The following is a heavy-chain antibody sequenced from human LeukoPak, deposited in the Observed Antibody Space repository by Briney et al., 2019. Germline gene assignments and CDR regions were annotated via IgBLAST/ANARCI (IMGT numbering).Heavy chain of an antibody. CDR2: IHYSEST. J-gene: IGHJ5*02. CDR3: ARHAKYNYFDP. V-gene: IGHV4-39*01. Sequence: SETLSLTCTVSGGSIRSGDYYWSWIRQPPGKGLEWIGSIHYSESTHYTPSLKTRITMSVDTSKNQFSLKLRSVTAADTAVYFCARHAKYNYFDPWGQGTLVTVSS. CDR1: GGSIRSGDYY.